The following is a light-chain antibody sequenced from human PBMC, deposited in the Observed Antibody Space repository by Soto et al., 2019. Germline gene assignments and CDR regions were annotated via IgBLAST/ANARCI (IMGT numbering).Light chain of an antibody. V-gene: IGKV3-15*01. Sequence: EIVITQSPATLSVSPGERVTLSCRASHSVGRKLVWYQQKAGQAPRPLIFDASTRATGIPARFSGSGSGTEFTLTISRLEPEDFAVYYCQQYDKWFSITFGQGTRLEIK. CDR1: HSVGRK. CDR3: QQYDKWFSIT. J-gene: IGKJ5*01. CDR2: DAS.